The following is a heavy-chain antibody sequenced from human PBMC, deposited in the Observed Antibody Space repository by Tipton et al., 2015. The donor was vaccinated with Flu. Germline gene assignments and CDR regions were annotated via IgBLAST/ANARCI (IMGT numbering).Heavy chain of an antibody. CDR3: AKNNKRDSSMDYFYHHGMDV. CDR1: GFTFDEYP. V-gene: IGHV3-9*01. J-gene: IGHJ6*02. D-gene: IGHD5-18*01. CDR2: VNWHGSSS. Sequence: VQLVQSGGGLVQPGGSLRLSCAASGFTFDEYPMHWVRQIPGKGLEWVSSVNWHGSSSAYADSVQGRFTISRDNAKNSLFLHMSSLRSEDTALYYGAKNNKRDSSMDYFYHHGMDVWGQGTTVTVSS.